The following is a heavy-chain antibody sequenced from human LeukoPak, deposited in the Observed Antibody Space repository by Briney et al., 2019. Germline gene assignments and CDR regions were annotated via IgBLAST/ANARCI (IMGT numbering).Heavy chain of an antibody. Sequence: TGGSLRLSCEASGFTFSTNWMTWVRQAPGKGLEWVANINQAGSEKYYVDSVKGRFTISRDNAKNSLYLQMDSLRAEDTAMYYCARDSSGSYYDYWGQGTLVTVSS. J-gene: IGHJ4*02. V-gene: IGHV3-7*01. CDR2: INQAGSEK. CDR3: ARDSSGSYYDY. D-gene: IGHD1-26*01. CDR1: GFTFSTNW.